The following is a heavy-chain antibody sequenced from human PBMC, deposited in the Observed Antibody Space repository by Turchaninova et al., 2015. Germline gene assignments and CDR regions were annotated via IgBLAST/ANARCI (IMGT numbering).Heavy chain of an antibody. D-gene: IGHD2-21*02. CDR3: ARTACNGDCYVDY. CDR1: DYSIRSGYS. Sequence: QVQLQESGPGLVKPSETLSLTCAVSDYSIRSGYSWGWIRQPPGKGPEWRAIIHLTGTTYYNPSLKRRVTMSRGTSKNQFALKLSSGTAAETAVYYCARTACNGDCYVDYWGQGTLVTVSS. CDR2: IHLTGTT. V-gene: IGHV4-38-2*01. J-gene: IGHJ4*02.